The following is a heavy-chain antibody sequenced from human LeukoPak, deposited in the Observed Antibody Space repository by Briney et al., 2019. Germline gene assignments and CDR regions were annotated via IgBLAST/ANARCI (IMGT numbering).Heavy chain of an antibody. Sequence: ASVKVSCKASGYTFTGYYLHWVRQAPGQGLEWMGRINPNSGGTNYAQKFQGRVTMTRDTSISTAYMELSRLRSDDTAVYYCARDVGRLVIVGATGHFDYWGQGTLVTVSS. V-gene: IGHV1-2*06. J-gene: IGHJ4*02. CDR1: GYTFTGYY. CDR3: ARDVGRLVIVGATGHFDY. D-gene: IGHD1-26*01. CDR2: INPNSGGT.